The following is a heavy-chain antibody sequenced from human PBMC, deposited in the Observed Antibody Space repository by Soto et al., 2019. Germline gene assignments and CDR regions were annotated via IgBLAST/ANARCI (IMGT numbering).Heavy chain of an antibody. D-gene: IGHD1-26*01. CDR2: NTPFNGNT. J-gene: IGHJ6*02. CDR3: ASHSGSSYYYYGMDV. CDR1: GYTFTYRY. Sequence: QMQLVQSGAEVKKTGSSVKVSCKASGYTFTYRYLHWVRQAPGQALEWMGWNTPFNGNTNYAQKFQDRVTITRDRSMSTAYMELSSLRSEDTAMYYCASHSGSSYYYYGMDVWGQGTTVTVSS. V-gene: IGHV1-45*02.